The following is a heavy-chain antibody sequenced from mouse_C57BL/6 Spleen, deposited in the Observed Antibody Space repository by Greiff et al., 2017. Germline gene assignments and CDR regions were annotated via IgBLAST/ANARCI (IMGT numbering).Heavy chain of an antibody. V-gene: IGHV1-53*01. CDR2: INPSNGGT. Sequence: QVQLQQPGTELVKPGASVKLSCKASGYTFTSYWMHWVKQRPGQGLEWIGNINPSNGGTNYNEKFKSKATLTVDKSSSTAYMQLSSLTSEDSAVYYGARKGYYGSSYDWFAYWGQGTLVTVSA. CDR3: ARKGYYGSSYDWFAY. D-gene: IGHD1-1*01. J-gene: IGHJ3*01. CDR1: GYTFTSYW.